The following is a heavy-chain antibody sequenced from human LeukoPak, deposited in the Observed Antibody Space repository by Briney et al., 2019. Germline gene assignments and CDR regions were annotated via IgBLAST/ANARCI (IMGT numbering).Heavy chain of an antibody. J-gene: IGHJ4*02. CDR2: AHYSGGG. V-gene: IGHV4-59*01. CDR1: GDSIRTYH. Sequence: SETLSLTCTVSGDSIRTYHWNWIRQSPGEGLEWIGSAHYSGGGNHNPSLKSRLTISVDTSKNQVSLKLSSITAADTAVYYCARDEINYGSGSYFDFWGQGTLVTVSS. D-gene: IGHD3-10*01. CDR3: ARDEINYGSGSYFDF.